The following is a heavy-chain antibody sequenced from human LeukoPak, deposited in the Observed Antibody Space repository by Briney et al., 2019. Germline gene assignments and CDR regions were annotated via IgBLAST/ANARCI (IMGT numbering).Heavy chain of an antibody. CDR2: ISGSGGST. CDR1: GFTFSSYG. V-gene: IGHV3-23*01. D-gene: IGHD5-18*01. J-gene: IGHJ3*02. Sequence: PGGSLRLSCAASGFTFSSYGMSWVRQAPGKGLEWVSAISGSGGSTYYADSVKGRFTISRDNSKNTLYLQMNSLRAEDTAVYYCCVDTAMVNAFDIWGQGTMVTVSS. CDR3: CVDTAMVNAFDI.